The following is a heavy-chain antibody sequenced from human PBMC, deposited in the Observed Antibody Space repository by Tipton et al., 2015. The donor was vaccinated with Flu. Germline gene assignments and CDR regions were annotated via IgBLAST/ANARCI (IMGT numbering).Heavy chain of an antibody. V-gene: IGHV3-11*06. J-gene: IGHJ4*02. D-gene: IGHD1-26*01. CDR2: IKSSSSDT. CDR3: ARENDFVGAGLRLFDS. CDR1: GFIFSTYW. Sequence: SLRLSCAASGFIFSTYWMHWVRQAPGKGLEWVAYIKSSSSDTDYADSVKGRFTISRDNAKSSLYLQMNSLRAEDTAIYYCARENDFVGAGLRLFDSWGQGTLVTVSS.